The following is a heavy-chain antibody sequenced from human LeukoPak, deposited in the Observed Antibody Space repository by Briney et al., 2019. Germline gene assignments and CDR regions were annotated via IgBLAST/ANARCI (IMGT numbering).Heavy chain of an antibody. CDR1: GGSIGRGGYS. CDR3: ARVPWAIFGVFPGYFYMDV. J-gene: IGHJ6*03. V-gene: IGHV4-30-2*01. D-gene: IGHD3-3*01. Sequence: SQTLSLTCAVSGGSIGRGGYSWSWIRQPPGKGLEWIGYIYHSGSTYYNPSLKSRVTISVDRSKNQFSLKLSSVTAADTAVYFCARVPWAIFGVFPGYFYMDVWGKGTTVTVSS. CDR2: IYHSGST.